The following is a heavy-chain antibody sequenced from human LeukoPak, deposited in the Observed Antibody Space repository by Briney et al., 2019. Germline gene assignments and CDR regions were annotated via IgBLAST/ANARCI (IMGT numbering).Heavy chain of an antibody. CDR2: IWYDGSNK. V-gene: IGHV3-33*01. CDR1: GFTFSSYG. CDR3: ARDLAPYDSSGYPGY. J-gene: IGHJ4*02. D-gene: IGHD3-22*01. Sequence: GSLRLSCAASGFTFSSYGMHWVRQAPGKGLEWVAVIWYDGSNKYYADSVKGRFTISRDNSKSTLYLQMNSLRAEDTAVYYCARDLAPYDSSGYPGYWGQGTLVTVSS.